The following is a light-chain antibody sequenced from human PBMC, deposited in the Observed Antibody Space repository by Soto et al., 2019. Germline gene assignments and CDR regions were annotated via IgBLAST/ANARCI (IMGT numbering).Light chain of an antibody. CDR1: SSDVGGYEY. V-gene: IGLV2-14*01. CDR3: SSYTSSNSLV. J-gene: IGLJ3*02. Sequence: QSALTQPASVSGSPGQSITISCTGTSSDVGGYEYVSWYQQYPGEAPRLIIHEVSYRPSGLSNRFSGSKSGNTASLTISGLQAEDEADYYCSSYTSSNSLVFGGGTKLTVL. CDR2: EVS.